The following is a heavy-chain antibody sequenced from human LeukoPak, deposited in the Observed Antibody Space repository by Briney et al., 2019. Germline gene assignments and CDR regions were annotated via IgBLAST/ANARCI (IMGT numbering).Heavy chain of an antibody. V-gene: IGHV1-24*01. CDR2: FDPEDGET. CDR3: ATLRPYNWNCVGAFDI. D-gene: IGHD1-7*01. J-gene: IGHJ3*02. Sequence: ASVKVSCKVSGYTLTELSMHWVRQAPGKGLERMGGFDPEDGETIYAQKFQGRVTMTEDTSTDTAYMELSSLRSEDTAVYYCATLRPYNWNCVGAFDIWGQGTMVTVSS. CDR1: GYTLTELS.